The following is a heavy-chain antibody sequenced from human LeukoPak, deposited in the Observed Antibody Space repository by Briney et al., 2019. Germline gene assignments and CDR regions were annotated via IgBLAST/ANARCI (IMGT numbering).Heavy chain of an antibody. J-gene: IGHJ4*02. V-gene: IGHV4-38-2*01. D-gene: IGHD5-18*01. CDR1: GYSISSGYY. CDR2: IYHNGNT. CDR3: ARVRYNYGDSDY. Sequence: SETLSLTCAVSGYSISSGYYWGWIRQPPGKGLECIGTIYHNGNTYYNPSLKSRVTISVDTSKNQFSLKLSSVTAADTAVYYCARVRYNYGDSDYWGQGTLVTVSS.